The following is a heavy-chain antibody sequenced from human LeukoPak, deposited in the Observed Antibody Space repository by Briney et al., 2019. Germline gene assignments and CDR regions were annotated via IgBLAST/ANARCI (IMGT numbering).Heavy chain of an antibody. D-gene: IGHD1-1*01. CDR1: GYTFTGYY. J-gene: IGHJ4*02. CDR2: IAKDGSNT. CDR3: ARAPPTIGIDY. V-gene: IGHV3-30*03. Sequence: SCKASGYTFTGYYMHWVRQAPGKGLGWVAVIAKDGSNTNYVDSVKGRFTISRDNSKNTLYLQMNSLRVDDMGVYYCARAPPTIGIDYWGQGTLVIVSS.